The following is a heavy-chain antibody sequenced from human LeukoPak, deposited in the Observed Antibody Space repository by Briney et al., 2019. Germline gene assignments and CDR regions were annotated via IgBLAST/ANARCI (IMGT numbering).Heavy chain of an antibody. CDR3: ARVVVELFACDI. J-gene: IGHJ3*02. D-gene: IGHD2-15*01. Sequence: ASVKVSCKASGYVFTSYGISWGREAPGQGLEWMGWISAYNGNTNNEQKHQGRVTMTPDTSTRTAYMELRSLRSDDTAIYYCARVVVELFACDIWGKGTMVTVSS. CDR2: ISAYNGNT. V-gene: IGHV1-18*01. CDR1: GYVFTSYG.